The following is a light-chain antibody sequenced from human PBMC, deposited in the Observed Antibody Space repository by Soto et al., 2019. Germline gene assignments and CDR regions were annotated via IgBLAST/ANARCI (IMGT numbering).Light chain of an antibody. V-gene: IGKV3-20*01. CDR3: KQYDSSPRT. CDR2: GVS. Sequence: EIVLTQSPGTLSLSPGERATLSCRASQSVSSYLAWYQQKPGQAHRLLIYGVSSRATGIPDRFSGSGSGTDFTLTIRRLEPEDFAVYYCKQYDSSPRTFGQGTKVDIK. J-gene: IGKJ1*01. CDR1: QSVSSY.